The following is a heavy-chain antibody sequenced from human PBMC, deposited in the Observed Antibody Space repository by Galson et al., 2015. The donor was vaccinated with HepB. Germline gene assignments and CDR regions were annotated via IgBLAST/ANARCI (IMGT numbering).Heavy chain of an antibody. V-gene: IGHV3-30*02. D-gene: IGHD3-10*01. CDR3: AKELVGFGELPTLKIFDY. Sequence: SLRLSCAASGFTFSSYGMHWVRQAPGKGLEWVAFIRYDGSNKYYADSVKGRFTISRDNSKNTLYLQMNSLRAEDTAVYYCAKELVGFGELPTLKIFDYWGQGTLVTVSS. CDR1: GFTFSSYG. CDR2: IRYDGSNK. J-gene: IGHJ4*02.